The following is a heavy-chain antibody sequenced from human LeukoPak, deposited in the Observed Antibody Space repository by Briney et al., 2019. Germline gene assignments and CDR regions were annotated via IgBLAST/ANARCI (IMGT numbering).Heavy chain of an antibody. CDR1: GFTFSSYA. D-gene: IGHD3-10*01. CDR2: ISGSGGSS. J-gene: IGHJ6*04. Sequence: GGSPRLSCAASGFTFSSYAMSWVRQAHGKGLEWVSTISGSGGSSYSADSVKGRFTISRDKSMNTLYLQRNSLRAEDTAIYYCAIMVRGTYDMDVWGKGTTVTVSS. V-gene: IGHV3-23*01. CDR3: AIMVRGTYDMDV.